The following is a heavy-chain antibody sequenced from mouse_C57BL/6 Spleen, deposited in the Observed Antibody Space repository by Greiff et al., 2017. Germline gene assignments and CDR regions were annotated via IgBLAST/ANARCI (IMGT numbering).Heavy chain of an antibody. Sequence: EVQLVESEGGLVQPGSSMKLSCTASGFTFSDYYMAWVRQVPEKGLEWVANINYDGSSTYYLDSLKSRFIISRENAKNILYLQMSSLKSEDTATYYCARGENYYYGSSYGWYFDVWGTGTTVTVSS. D-gene: IGHD1-1*01. CDR3: ARGENYYYGSSYGWYFDV. J-gene: IGHJ1*03. V-gene: IGHV5-16*01. CDR1: GFTFSDYY. CDR2: INYDGSST.